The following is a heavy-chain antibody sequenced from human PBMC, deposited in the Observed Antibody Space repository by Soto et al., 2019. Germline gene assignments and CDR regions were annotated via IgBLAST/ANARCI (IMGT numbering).Heavy chain of an antibody. D-gene: IGHD3-10*01. J-gene: IGHJ4*02. V-gene: IGHV4-59*01. CDR3: ARVMYGSGSYLHTFDY. CDR1: GGSISSFY. CDR2: MYYTGST. Sequence: QVQLQESGPGLVKPSETLSLNCTVSGGSISSFYWSWIRQSPGKGLEWIGYMYYTGSTVYNPSLKSRVTISLDSSKTQFSLKLSSVTAADTAVYYCARVMYGSGSYLHTFDYWGQATLVTVSS.